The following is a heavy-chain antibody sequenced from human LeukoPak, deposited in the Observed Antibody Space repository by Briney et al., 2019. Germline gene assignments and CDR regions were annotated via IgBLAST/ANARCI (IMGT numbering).Heavy chain of an antibody. CDR2: INAGNGNT. CDR1: GYTFTSYA. V-gene: IGHV1-3*03. CDR3: ARAEGGYDSYYFDY. J-gene: IGHJ4*02. Sequence: GASVKVSCKASGYTFTSYAMHWVRQAPGQRLEWMGWINAGNGNTKYSQEFQGRVTITRDTSASTAYMELSSLRSEDMAVYYCARAEGGYDSYYFDYWGQGTLVTVSS. D-gene: IGHD5-12*01.